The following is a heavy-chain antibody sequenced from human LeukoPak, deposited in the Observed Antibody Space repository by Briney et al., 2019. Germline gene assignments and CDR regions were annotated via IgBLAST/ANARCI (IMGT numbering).Heavy chain of an antibody. CDR2: IKQDGSEK. CDR3: ASGLELDY. CDR1: GFTFSSYG. V-gene: IGHV3-7*03. Sequence: GGSLRLSCAASGFTFSSYGMHWIRQAPGKGLEWVANIKQDGSEKNYVDSVKGRFTISRDNAKNSLYLQMNSLRAEDTAVYYCASGLELDYWGQGTLVTVSS. J-gene: IGHJ4*02.